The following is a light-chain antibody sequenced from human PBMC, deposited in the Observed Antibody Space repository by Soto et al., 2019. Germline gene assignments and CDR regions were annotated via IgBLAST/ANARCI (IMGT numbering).Light chain of an antibody. Sequence: AIRMTQSPSSLSASTGDRVTITCRASQGISSYLAWYQQKPGKAPKLLIYAASTLQSGVPSRFSGSGSGTDFTLTISCLQSGDFATYYCQQYYSYSVTFGQGTKVEIK. CDR3: QQYYSYSVT. V-gene: IGKV1-8*01. CDR2: AAS. CDR1: QGISSY. J-gene: IGKJ1*01.